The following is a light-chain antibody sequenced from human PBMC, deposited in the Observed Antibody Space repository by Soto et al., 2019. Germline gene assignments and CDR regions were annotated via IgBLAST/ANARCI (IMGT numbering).Light chain of an antibody. CDR3: QQYNSWPYT. CDR1: RSVSSN. CDR2: GAS. J-gene: IGKJ2*01. Sequence: EIVMTQSPATLSESPGERATLSCRASRSVSSNLAWYQQKPGQAPRLLIYGASTRATGIPARFSGSGSGTEFTLTISSLQSEDFAVYSCQQYNSWPYTFGQGTKLEIK. V-gene: IGKV3-15*01.